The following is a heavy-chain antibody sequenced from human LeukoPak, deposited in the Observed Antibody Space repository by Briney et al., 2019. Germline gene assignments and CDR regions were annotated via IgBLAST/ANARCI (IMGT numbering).Heavy chain of an antibody. D-gene: IGHD6-19*01. J-gene: IGHJ6*02. CDR3: AKISSGWYDYYYGMDV. V-gene: IGHV4-39*01. CDR1: GGSISSSSYY. CDR2: IYYSGST. Sequence: SETLSLTCTVSGGSISSSSYYWGWLRQPPGKGLEWIGSIYYSGSTYYNPSLKSRVTISVDTSKNQFSLKLSSVTAADTAVYYCAKISSGWYDYYYGMDVWGQGTTVTVSS.